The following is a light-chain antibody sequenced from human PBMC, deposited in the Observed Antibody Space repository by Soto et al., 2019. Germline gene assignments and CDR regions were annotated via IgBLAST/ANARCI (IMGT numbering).Light chain of an antibody. V-gene: IGKV3-20*01. CDR1: QIVTTR. J-gene: IGKJ5*01. Sequence: RVLTLGPCTLSCAPGERVTVSCRASQIVTTRLAWYQHKPGQAPRLLMSGASSRASGVPVRFSGSGSGTDFTLTISRLEPEDFAPYYCQQYGGSPITFGLGTRLEIK. CDR3: QQYGGSPIT. CDR2: GAS.